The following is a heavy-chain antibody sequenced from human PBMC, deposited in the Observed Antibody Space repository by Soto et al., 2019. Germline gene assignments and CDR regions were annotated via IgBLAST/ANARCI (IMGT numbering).Heavy chain of an antibody. D-gene: IGHD5-18*01. CDR3: ASAHGYIYCPLHDAFDI. CDR1: GCSISSAEYY. V-gene: IGHV4-31*03. CDR2: IYSSGST. J-gene: IGHJ3*02. Sequence: PSETLSLTCTVSGCSISSAEYYWSWIRQHPGMGLEWMGYIYSSGSTYLNPSLKSRITISVDTSKNQFSLKLSSVTAADTAVYYCASAHGYIYCPLHDAFDIWGQGTMVTVSS.